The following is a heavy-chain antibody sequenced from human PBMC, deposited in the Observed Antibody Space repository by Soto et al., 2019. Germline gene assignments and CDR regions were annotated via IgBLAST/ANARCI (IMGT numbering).Heavy chain of an antibody. CDR2: INPSDSDT. D-gene: IGHD5-12*01. Sequence: PGESLKISCKASGYIFTTYWIAWVRQMPGKGLEWMGIINPSDSDTRYSPSFQGQVTISADKSISTAYLQWSSLKASDTAIYYCARQWLFDYWGQGALVTVS. CDR3: ARQWLFDY. CDR1: GYIFTTYW. V-gene: IGHV5-51*01. J-gene: IGHJ4*02.